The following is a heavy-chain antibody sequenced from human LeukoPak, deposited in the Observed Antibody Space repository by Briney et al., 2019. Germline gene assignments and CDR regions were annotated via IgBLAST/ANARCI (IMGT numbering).Heavy chain of an antibody. Sequence: GGSLRLSCATSGFPFSDFSMSWVRQAPGKGLEWVSALSISGDTTYYADSVKGRFTISRDISKSTLYLYLNSLSAGDTAVYYCAKGNFGYYFDPWGQGTQVTVSS. CDR3: AKGNFGYYFDP. J-gene: IGHJ5*02. CDR1: GFPFSDFS. D-gene: IGHD5-12*01. CDR2: LSISGDTT. V-gene: IGHV3-23*01.